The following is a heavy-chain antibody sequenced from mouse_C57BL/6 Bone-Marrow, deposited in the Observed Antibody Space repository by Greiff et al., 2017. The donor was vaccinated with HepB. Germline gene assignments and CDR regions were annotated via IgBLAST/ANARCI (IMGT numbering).Heavy chain of an antibody. CDR2: IYPGSGNT. J-gene: IGHJ2*01. CDR1: GYTFTDYY. V-gene: IGHV1-76*01. Sequence: QVQLQQSGAELVRPGASVKLSFKASGYTFTDYYINWVKQRPGQGLEWIARIYPGSGNTYYNEKFKGKATLTAEKSSSTAYMQLSSLTSEDSAVYFCARRGVVEADFDYWGQGTTLTVSS. CDR3: ARRGVVEADFDY. D-gene: IGHD1-1*01.